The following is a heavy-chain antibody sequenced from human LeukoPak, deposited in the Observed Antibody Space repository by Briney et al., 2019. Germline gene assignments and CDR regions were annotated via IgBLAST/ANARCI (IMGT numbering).Heavy chain of an antibody. V-gene: IGHV3-7*01. Sequence: QAGGSLRLSCAASGFTFSSYWMNWARQAPGKGLEWVASINHNGNVNYYVDSVKGRFTGSRDDARNTVYLQMNSLRAEDTAVYYCARWKGAQSEFVVWGQGTLVTVSS. CDR3: ARWKGAQSEFVV. J-gene: IGHJ4*02. CDR1: GFTFSSYW. D-gene: IGHD1-1*01. CDR2: INHNGNVN.